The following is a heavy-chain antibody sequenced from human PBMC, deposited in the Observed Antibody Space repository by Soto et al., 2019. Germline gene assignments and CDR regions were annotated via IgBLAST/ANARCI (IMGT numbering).Heavy chain of an antibody. V-gene: IGHV3-30-3*01. J-gene: IGHJ4*02. Sequence: LRLSCAASGFTFSSYAMHWVRQAPGKGLEWVAVISYDGSNKYYADSVKGRFTISRDNSKNTLYLQMNSLRAEDTAVYYCARGGPRVAFDYWGQGTLVTVSS. D-gene: IGHD2-15*01. CDR3: ARGGPRVAFDY. CDR1: GFTFSSYA. CDR2: ISYDGSNK.